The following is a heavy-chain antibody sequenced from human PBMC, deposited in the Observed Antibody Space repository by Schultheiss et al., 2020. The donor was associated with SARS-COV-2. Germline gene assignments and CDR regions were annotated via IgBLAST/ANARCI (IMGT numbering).Heavy chain of an antibody. CDR2: ISSNGGST. J-gene: IGHJ4*02. Sequence: GGSLRLSCSASGFTFSSYAMHWVRQAPGKGLEYVSAISSNGGSTYYADSVKGRFTISRDNSKNTLYLQMNSLRAEDTAVYYCARAGDEGFDHWGQGTLVTVSS. CDR3: ARAGDEGFDH. D-gene: IGHD3-16*01. CDR1: GFTFSSYA. V-gene: IGHV3-64*04.